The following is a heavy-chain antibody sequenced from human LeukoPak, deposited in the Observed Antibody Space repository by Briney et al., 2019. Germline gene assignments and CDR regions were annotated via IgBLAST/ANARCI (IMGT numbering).Heavy chain of an antibody. CDR3: TTDPKLPRDYYYYYMDV. CDR2: ISGSGGNT. V-gene: IGHV3-23*01. CDR1: GFTFDDYG. Sequence: GGSLRLSCAASGFTFDDYGMHWVRQAPGKGLEWVSIISGSGGNTNYADSVKGRFTISRDNSNNTLYLQMNSLKTEDTAVYYCTTDPKLPRDYYYYYMDVWGKGTTVTVSS. J-gene: IGHJ6*03.